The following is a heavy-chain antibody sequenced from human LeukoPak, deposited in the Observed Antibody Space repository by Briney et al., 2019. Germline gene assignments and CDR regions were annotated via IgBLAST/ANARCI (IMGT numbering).Heavy chain of an antibody. CDR3: AKEAVAGPFDY. J-gene: IGHJ4*02. Sequence: GGSLRLSCAASGFTFSSYDMSWVRQAPGKGLEWVSAISGNGGSTYYVDSVKGRFTISRDTSKNTLYLQMNSLRAEDTAVYYCAKEAVAGPFDYWGQGTLVTVSS. CDR1: GFTFSSYD. V-gene: IGHV3-23*01. CDR2: ISGNGGST. D-gene: IGHD6-19*01.